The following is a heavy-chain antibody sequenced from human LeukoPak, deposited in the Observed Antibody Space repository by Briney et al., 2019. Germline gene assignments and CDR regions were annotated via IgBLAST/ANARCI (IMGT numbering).Heavy chain of an antibody. V-gene: IGHV3-23*01. CDR1: GFTFSSYA. CDR3: AKVGIDGSGPFDH. CDR2: ISGRGRGGST. D-gene: IGHD3-10*01. J-gene: IGHJ4*02. Sequence: GGSLRLSCAASGFTFSSYAMHWVRQAPGKGLEWVSAISGRGRGGSTYYADSVKGRFTISRDNSKNTLYLQMNSLRAEDTAVYYCAKVGIDGSGPFDHWGQGTLVTVSS.